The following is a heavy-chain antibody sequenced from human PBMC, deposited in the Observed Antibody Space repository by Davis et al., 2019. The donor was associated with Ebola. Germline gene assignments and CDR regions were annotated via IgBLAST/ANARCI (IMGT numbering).Heavy chain of an antibody. CDR3: ARDVDTAMVSY. D-gene: IGHD5-18*01. V-gene: IGHV1-18*04. Sequence: ASVKVSCKASGYTFTSYGISWVRQAPGQGLEWMGWISAYNGNTNYAQKFQGRVTITADKSTSTAYMELSSLRSEDTAVYYCARDVDTAMVSYWGQGTLVTVSS. CDR2: ISAYNGNT. J-gene: IGHJ4*02. CDR1: GYTFTSYG.